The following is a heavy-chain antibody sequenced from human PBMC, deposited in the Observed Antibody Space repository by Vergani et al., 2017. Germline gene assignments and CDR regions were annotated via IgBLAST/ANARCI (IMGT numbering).Heavy chain of an antibody. J-gene: IGHJ5*02. CDR3: ARGLSAAAGLNWFDP. D-gene: IGHD6-13*01. CDR1: GGSFSGYY. V-gene: IGHV4-34*01. Sequence: QVQLQQWGAGLLKPSETLSLTCAVYGGSFSGYYWSWIRQPPGKGLEWIGEIKHSGSTNYNPSLKSRVTISVDTSKNQFSLKLSSVTAADTAVYYCARGLSAAAGLNWFDPWGQGTLVTVSS. CDR2: IKHSGST.